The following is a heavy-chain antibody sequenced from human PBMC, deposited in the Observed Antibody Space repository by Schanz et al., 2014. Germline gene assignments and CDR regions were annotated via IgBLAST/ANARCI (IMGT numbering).Heavy chain of an antibody. Sequence: QVQLVESGGGVVQPGRSLRLSCAASGFTFSNHGMHWVRQSPGKGLEWVALIWYDGSNEYYADSVKGRFTISRDNSKNTLYLQMNSLRADDTAVYYCARDLLVSHYDFWSGNDYWGQGTLVTVSS. CDR3: ARDLLVSHYDFWSGNDY. D-gene: IGHD3-3*01. CDR2: IWYDGSNE. CDR1: GFTFSNHG. V-gene: IGHV3-33*01. J-gene: IGHJ4*02.